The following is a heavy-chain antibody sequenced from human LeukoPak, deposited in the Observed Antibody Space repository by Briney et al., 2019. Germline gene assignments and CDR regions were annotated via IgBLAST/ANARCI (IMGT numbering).Heavy chain of an antibody. CDR3: ARGAGLRLGELSSLTYYFDY. V-gene: IGHV1-18*01. CDR1: GYTFTSYG. Sequence: ASVKVSCKASGYTFTSYGIGWVRQAPGQGLEWMGWISAYNGNTNYAQKFQGRVTITADESTSTAYMELSSLRSEDTAVYYCARGAGLRLGELSSLTYYFDYWGQGTLVTVSS. D-gene: IGHD3-16*02. J-gene: IGHJ4*02. CDR2: ISAYNGNT.